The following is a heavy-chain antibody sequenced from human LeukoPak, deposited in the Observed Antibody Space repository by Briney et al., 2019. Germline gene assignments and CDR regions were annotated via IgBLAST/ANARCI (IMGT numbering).Heavy chain of an antibody. CDR3: ARGGSWFSIYYYYYMDF. J-gene: IGHJ6*03. Sequence: GSVKVSCKASGFTFTSYGISWVRQAPGQGLEWMGWISAYNGYTNYAQKLQGRVTMTRDTSTSTAYMELKSLRSDDTAVYYCARGGSWFSIYYYYYMDFWGKGTTVTVSS. CDR2: ISAYNGYT. V-gene: IGHV1-18*01. CDR1: GFTFTSYG. D-gene: IGHD2-15*01.